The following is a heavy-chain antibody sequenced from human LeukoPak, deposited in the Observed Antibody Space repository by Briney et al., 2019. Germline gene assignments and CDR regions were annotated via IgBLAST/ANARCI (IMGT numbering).Heavy chain of an antibody. J-gene: IGHJ6*03. Sequence: ASVTVSCTASGYTFTSYDINWVRQATGQGLEWMGWMNPNSGNTGYAQKFQGRVTMTRNTSISTAYMELSSLRSEDTAVYYCARAGYGSGISYYYYMDVWGKGTTVTISS. CDR2: MNPNSGNT. D-gene: IGHD3-10*01. V-gene: IGHV1-8*01. CDR3: ARAGYGSGISYYYYMDV. CDR1: GYTFTSYD.